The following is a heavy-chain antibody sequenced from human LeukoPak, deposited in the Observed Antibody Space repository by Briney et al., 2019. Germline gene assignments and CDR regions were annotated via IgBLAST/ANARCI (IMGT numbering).Heavy chain of an antibody. CDR2: IRSKAYGGTT. V-gene: IGHV3-49*04. J-gene: IGHJ4*02. CDR1: GFTFGDYA. D-gene: IGHD3-3*01. CDR3: TRDQYDFWSGYPGIDY. Sequence: GGSLRLSCTASGFTFGDYAMSWVRQAPGKGLEWVGFIRSKAYGGTTEYAASVKGRFTISRDDSKSIAYLQMNSLKTEDTAVYCCTRDQYDFWSGYPGIDYWGQGTLVTVSS.